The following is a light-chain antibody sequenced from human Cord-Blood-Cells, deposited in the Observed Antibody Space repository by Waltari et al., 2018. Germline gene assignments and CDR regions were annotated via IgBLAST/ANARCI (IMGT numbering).Light chain of an antibody. CDR3: SSYAGSNNVV. J-gene: IGLJ2*01. Sequence: QSALTQPPSASGSPGQAVTISCTGTSSDVGGYNYVSWYQQHPGKAPNLMIFEVDKRPVGVPDRFSGSKSGNTASLTVSGLQAEDEADYYCSSYAGSNNVVFGGGTKLTVL. CDR2: EVD. CDR1: SSDVGGYNY. V-gene: IGLV2-8*01.